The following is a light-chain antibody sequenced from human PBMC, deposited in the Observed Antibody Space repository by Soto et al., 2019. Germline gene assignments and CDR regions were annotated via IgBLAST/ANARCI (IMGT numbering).Light chain of an antibody. CDR1: QVISTS. V-gene: IGKV1-9*01. Sequence: IQPTQSPSFLSLYIRESVTITCRASQVISTSLAWYQVKPGKAPKLLIYAASTLESGVPSRFSATVSGTEFSLTITSLQPEDFATYYCQQLFDSPITFGQGTRLEIK. J-gene: IGKJ5*01. CDR2: AAS. CDR3: QQLFDSPIT.